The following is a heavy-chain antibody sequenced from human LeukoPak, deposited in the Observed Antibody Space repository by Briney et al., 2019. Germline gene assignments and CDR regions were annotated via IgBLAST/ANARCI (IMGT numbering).Heavy chain of an antibody. J-gene: IGHJ6*02. D-gene: IGHD6-13*01. CDR1: GGTFSSSA. CDR3: ARDNAITATGSLYGMDV. CDR2: IIPILSIA. V-gene: IGHV1-69*04. Sequence: GASVKVSCKASGGTFSSSAISWVRQAPGQGLEWMGRIIPILSIANYAQKFQGRVTLTADKSTSTAYMELSSLRSEDTAVYYCARDNAITATGSLYGMDVWGQGTTVTVSS.